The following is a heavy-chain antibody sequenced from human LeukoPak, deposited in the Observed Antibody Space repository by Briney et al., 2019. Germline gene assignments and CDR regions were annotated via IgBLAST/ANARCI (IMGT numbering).Heavy chain of an antibody. D-gene: IGHD3-9*01. V-gene: IGHV4-34*01. J-gene: IGHJ1*01. CDR1: GGSFSGYY. CDR2: INHSGST. Sequence: SETLSLTCAVYGGSFSGYYWSWIRQPPGKGLEWIGEINHSGSTNYNPSLKSRVTISEATSKNQFSLKLSSVTAADTAVYYCARGTARYFDWLLSYWGQGTLDTVSS. CDR3: ARGTARYFDWLLSY.